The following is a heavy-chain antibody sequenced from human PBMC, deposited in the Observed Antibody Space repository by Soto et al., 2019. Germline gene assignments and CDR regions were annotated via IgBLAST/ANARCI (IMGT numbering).Heavy chain of an antibody. CDR3: ARDRIVGTSHFDY. D-gene: IGHD1-26*01. CDR2: IYSSGTT. Sequence: PSETLSLTCTVSGGSINSFYWSWIRQPAGKGLEWIGRIYSSGTTNYNPSLKGRVAMSVDTSKNQLPLSLSSVTAADTAVYYCARDRIVGTSHFDYWGQGTLVTVSS. CDR1: GGSINSFY. J-gene: IGHJ4*02. V-gene: IGHV4-4*07.